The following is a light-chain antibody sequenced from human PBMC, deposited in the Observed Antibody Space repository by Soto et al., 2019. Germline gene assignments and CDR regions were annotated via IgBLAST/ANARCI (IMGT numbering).Light chain of an antibody. CDR1: SSDVGGYDY. J-gene: IGLJ1*01. Sequence: QSVLTQPASVSGSPGQSITISCTGTSSDVGGYDYVSWYQQHPGKAPKSMIYKVSNRPSGVSNRFSGSKSGNTASLTISGLQAEDEADYYCSSYTSSNTLPYVFGTGTKVTVL. CDR2: KVS. V-gene: IGLV2-14*01. CDR3: SSYTSSNTLPYV.